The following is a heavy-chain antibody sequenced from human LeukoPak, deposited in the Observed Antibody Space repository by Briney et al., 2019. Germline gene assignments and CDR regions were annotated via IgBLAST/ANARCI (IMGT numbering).Heavy chain of an antibody. D-gene: IGHD1-26*01. Sequence: GSLRLSCAASGFTFSDYYMSWIRQAPGKGLEWVSSISSSSSYIYYADSVKGRFTISRDNAKNSLYLQMNSLRAEDTAVYYCARDSGSYWASPFDYWGQGTLVTVSS. CDR2: ISSSSSYI. J-gene: IGHJ4*02. CDR1: GFTFSDYY. V-gene: IGHV3-11*06. CDR3: ARDSGSYWASPFDY.